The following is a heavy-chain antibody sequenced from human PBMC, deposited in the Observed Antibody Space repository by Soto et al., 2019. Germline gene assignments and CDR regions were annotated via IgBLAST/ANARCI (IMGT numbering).Heavy chain of an antibody. CDR1: GASISSGDYY. Sequence: QVQLQESGPGLVKPSQTLSLTCTVTGASISSGDYYWRWIRQPPGKGLEWIGHIYYTGSTYYNPSLKSRVTVSVDTSKNQFALKLSSMTAADTALYYCARGTGENYYYDMDVWGQGTTVTVSS. CDR3: ARGTGENYYYDMDV. J-gene: IGHJ6*02. D-gene: IGHD3-16*01. CDR2: IYYTGST. V-gene: IGHV4-30-4*01.